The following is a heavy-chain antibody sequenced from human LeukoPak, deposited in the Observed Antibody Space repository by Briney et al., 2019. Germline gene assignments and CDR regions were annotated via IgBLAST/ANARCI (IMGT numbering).Heavy chain of an antibody. V-gene: IGHV4-39*07. CDR2: IYHSGST. CDR3: ASSFPRFDP. J-gene: IGHJ5*02. CDR1: GGSISSSSYY. Sequence: PSETLSLTCTVSGGSISSSSYYWGWIRQPPGKGLDWIGSIYHSGSTYYNPSLKSRVTISVDTSKNQFSLRLSSVTAADTAVYYCASSFPRFDPWGQGTLVTVSS.